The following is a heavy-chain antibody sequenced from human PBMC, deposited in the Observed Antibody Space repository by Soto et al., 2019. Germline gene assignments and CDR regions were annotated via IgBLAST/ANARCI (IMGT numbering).Heavy chain of an antibody. CDR2: FSAYNGNT. Sequence: QVQMVQSGAEVKKPGASVTVSCTASGYTFTSYGISWVRQAPGQVLERMGWFSAYNGNTNYAQKLQGRVTMTTDTSTSTSDMELSSLRSDDTSLYYCSSDSSSSCHDYWGQGTLVTVSS. V-gene: IGHV1-18*01. D-gene: IGHD6-13*01. CDR1: GYTFTSYG. J-gene: IGHJ4*02. CDR3: SSDSSSSCHDY.